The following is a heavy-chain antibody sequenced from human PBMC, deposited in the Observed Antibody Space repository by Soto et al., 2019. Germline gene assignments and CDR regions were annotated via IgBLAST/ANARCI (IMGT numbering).Heavy chain of an antibody. CDR3: ARDIRSGYSDAFDI. V-gene: IGHV3-21*01. J-gene: IGHJ3*02. Sequence: GGSLRLSCAASGFTFSSYSMNWVRQAPGKGLEWVSSISSSSSYIYYADSVKGRFTISRDNAKNSLYLQMNSLRAEDTAVYYCARDIRSGYSDAFDIWGQGTMVTLS. CDR1: GFTFSSYS. D-gene: IGHD5-12*01. CDR2: ISSSSSYI.